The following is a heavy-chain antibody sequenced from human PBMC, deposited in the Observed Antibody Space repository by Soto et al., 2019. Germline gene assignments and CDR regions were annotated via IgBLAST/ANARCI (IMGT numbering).Heavy chain of an antibody. J-gene: IGHJ4*02. V-gene: IGHV4-59*01. Sequence: SETLSLTCTVSGGSISSYYWSWIRQPPGKGLEWIGYIYYSGSTDYNPSLKSRVTISVDTSKNQFSLKLSSVTAADTAVYYCARDHRASYYDSSGYLDYWGQGTLVTVSS. CDR3: ARDHRASYYDSSGYLDY. D-gene: IGHD3-22*01. CDR2: IYYSGST. CDR1: GGSISSYY.